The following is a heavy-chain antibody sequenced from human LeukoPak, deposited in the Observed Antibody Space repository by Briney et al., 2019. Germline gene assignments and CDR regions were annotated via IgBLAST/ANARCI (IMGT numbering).Heavy chain of an antibody. CDR1: GFVFSGYA. J-gene: IGHJ4*02. CDR2: ITNDGGNT. CDR3: ARVSVSVWYDY. D-gene: IGHD6-19*01. V-gene: IGHV3-64*02. Sequence: GGSLRLSCAASGFVFSGYAMHWVRQAPGKGLEYISAITNDGGNTLYADSVGGRFTISRDNSKNTLFLQMGSLRAEDMAVYFCARVSVSVWYDYWGQGTLVTVSS.